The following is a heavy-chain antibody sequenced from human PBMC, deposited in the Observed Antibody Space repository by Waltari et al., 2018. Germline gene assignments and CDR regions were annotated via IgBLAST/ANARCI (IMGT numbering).Heavy chain of an antibody. CDR1: GGTFSSYA. Sequence: QVQLVQSGAEVKKPGSSVKVSCKASGGTFSSYAISWVRQAPGPGLAWMGRIIPIIGIANDARKVQGRGTMTAEKSTSTAYMELSSLRSEDTAVYYCARGRAGIAAASISGMDVWGQGTTVTVSS. CDR2: IIPIIGIA. J-gene: IGHJ6*02. D-gene: IGHD6-13*01. CDR3: ARGRAGIAAASISGMDV. V-gene: IGHV1-69*04.